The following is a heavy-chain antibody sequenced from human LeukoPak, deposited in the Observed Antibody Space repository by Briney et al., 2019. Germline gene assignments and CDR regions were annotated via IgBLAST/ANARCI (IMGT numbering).Heavy chain of an antibody. CDR2: ISYDGSNK. Sequence: GGSLRLSCAASGFTLSSYGMHWVRQAPGKGLEWVAVISYDGSNKYYADSVKGRFTISRDNSKNTLYLQMNSLRAEDTAVYYCAKDNYPGIAVAADYWGQGTLVTVSS. J-gene: IGHJ4*02. CDR3: AKDNYPGIAVAADY. CDR1: GFTLSSYG. D-gene: IGHD6-19*01. V-gene: IGHV3-30*18.